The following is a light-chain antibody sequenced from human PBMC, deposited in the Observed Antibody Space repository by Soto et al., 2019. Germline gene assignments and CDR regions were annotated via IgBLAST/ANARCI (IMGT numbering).Light chain of an antibody. V-gene: IGKV3-15*01. CDR3: QQYHNWPIT. Sequence: SPATLSVSPGESATLSCRASQSVSSNLAWHQQKPGQAPRILMYDASTRATGISARFSGSGSGTDFTLTISSLQSEDFAVYYCQQYHNWPITFGQGTRLEIK. J-gene: IGKJ5*01. CDR2: DAS. CDR1: QSVSSN.